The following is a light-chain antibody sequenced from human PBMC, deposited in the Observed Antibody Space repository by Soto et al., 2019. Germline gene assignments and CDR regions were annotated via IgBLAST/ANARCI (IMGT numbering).Light chain of an antibody. CDR3: QQRSF. V-gene: IGKV3D-11*01. Sequence: EIVLTQSPATLSLSPGEKAPLSCRASRGVSSYLAWYQQKPGQAPRLLIYDASNRATGIPARFSGSGPGTDFTLTISSLEPEDFAVYYCQQRSFFGGGTKVEIK. CDR2: DAS. CDR1: RGVSSY. J-gene: IGKJ4*01.